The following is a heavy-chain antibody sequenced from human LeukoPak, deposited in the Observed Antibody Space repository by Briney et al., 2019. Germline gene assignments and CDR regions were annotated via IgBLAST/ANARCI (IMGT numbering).Heavy chain of an antibody. CDR1: GLAFSSYG. D-gene: IGHD6-13*01. J-gene: IGHJ3*02. V-gene: IGHV3-30*02. CDR2: IRYDETKK. CDR3: AKGDRSSWRAFEI. Sequence: GGSLRLSCAASGLAFSSYGMHWVRQAPGKGLEWVDFIRYDETKKYYADSVKGRFTISRDNSKNTLYLQMNSLRAEDTAVFYCAKGDRSSWRAFEIWGQGTMVTVSS.